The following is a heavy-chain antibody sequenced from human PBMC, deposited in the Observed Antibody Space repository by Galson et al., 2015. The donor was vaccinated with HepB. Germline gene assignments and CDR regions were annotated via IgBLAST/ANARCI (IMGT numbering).Heavy chain of an antibody. CDR1: GGSISSGGYY. Sequence: TLSLTCTVSGGSISSGGYYWSWIRQHPGKGLEWIGYISYSGSTYYNPSLKSRVTISVDTSKNQFSLKLSSVTAADTAVYYCARVEGGQLLYSGRYYFDYWGQGTLVTVSS. CDR3: ARVEGGQLLYSGRYYFDY. D-gene: IGHD2-2*02. J-gene: IGHJ4*02. V-gene: IGHV4-31*03. CDR2: ISYSGST.